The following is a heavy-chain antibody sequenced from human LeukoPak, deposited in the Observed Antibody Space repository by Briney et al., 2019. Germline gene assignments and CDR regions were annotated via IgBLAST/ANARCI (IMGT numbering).Heavy chain of an antibody. J-gene: IGHJ4*02. D-gene: IGHD3-22*01. Sequence: SETLSLTCTVSGGSISRYSWSWIRQPPGKGLEWIGYIYYSGSTSYNPSLKSRVTISVDTSKNQFSLKLSSVTAADTAVYYCAAAYYDSSGYYYVGYWGQGTLVTVSS. CDR3: AAAYYDSSGYYYVGY. CDR2: IYYSGST. CDR1: GGSISRYS. V-gene: IGHV4-59*01.